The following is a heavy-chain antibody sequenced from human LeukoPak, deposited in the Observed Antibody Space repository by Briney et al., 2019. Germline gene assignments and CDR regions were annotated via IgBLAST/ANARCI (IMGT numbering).Heavy chain of an antibody. J-gene: IGHJ5*02. D-gene: IGHD6-13*01. CDR1: GYSISGGYY. CDR3: ARGGLYSSSWGNWFDP. Sequence: SETLSLTCTVSGYSISGGYYWGWIRQPPGKGLEWIGSIYHSGSTYYNPSLKSRVTISVDTSKNQFSLKLSSVTAADTAVYYCARGGLYSSSWGNWFDPWGQGTLVTVSS. V-gene: IGHV4-38-2*02. CDR2: IYHSGST.